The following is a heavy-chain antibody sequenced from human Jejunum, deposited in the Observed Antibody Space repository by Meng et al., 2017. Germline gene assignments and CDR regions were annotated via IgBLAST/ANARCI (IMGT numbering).Heavy chain of an antibody. J-gene: IGHJ4*02. Sequence: QLQLLQGGAGLVKPSETRSLTCTVYGDAFTEYYWNWSGQPPGKGLEWIGESHHSGSTNYNPSLESRVTISRDTSKKQFSLRLSSVTAADTAVYYCARRIRGGSYLGWGQGTLVTVSS. CDR1: GDAFTEYY. CDR3: ARRIRGGSYLG. CDR2: SHHSGST. D-gene: IGHD1-26*01. V-gene: IGHV4-34*01.